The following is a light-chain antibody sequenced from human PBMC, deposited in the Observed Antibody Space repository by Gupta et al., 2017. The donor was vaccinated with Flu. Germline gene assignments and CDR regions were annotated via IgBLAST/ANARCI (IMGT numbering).Light chain of an antibody. V-gene: IGKV3-15*01. CDR1: QTVGTY. J-gene: IGKJ1*01. CDR2: FIS. Sequence: PATSSVSPLQRATLSCRATQTVGTYLAWYQHRPGQAPSLLIYFISSWSGRLPARFSDSGSGTEFTLTISSLHSEHFAVYFFLQDNNCPWTFGQGTKVEI. CDR3: LQDNNCPWT.